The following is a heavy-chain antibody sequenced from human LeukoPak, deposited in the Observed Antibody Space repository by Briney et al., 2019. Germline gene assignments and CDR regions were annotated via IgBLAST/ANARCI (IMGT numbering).Heavy chain of an antibody. J-gene: IGHJ4*02. V-gene: IGHV3-11*01. CDR3: ARTRLSNYFDY. CDR1: GFTFSDYY. D-gene: IGHD5/OR15-5a*01. CDR2: ISTSGSTI. Sequence: PGGSLRLPCAASGFTFSDYYMSWIRQAPGKGLEWVSYISTSGSTIYYADSVKGRFTISRDNAKNSLYLQMNSLRAEDTAVYYCARTRLSNYFDYWGRGALVTVSS.